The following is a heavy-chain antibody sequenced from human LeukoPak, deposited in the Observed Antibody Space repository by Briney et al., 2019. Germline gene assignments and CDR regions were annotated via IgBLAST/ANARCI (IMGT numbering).Heavy chain of an antibody. D-gene: IGHD2-21*02. CDR3: ARKGCTGDCYRFDP. CDR2: INTDNGNT. Sequence: GASVKDSCKASGYTCNTYDISWVRQAPGQRPEWMGWINTDNGNTKYAQKFQGRVTMTTDTSTSTAYMELSSLRSDDTAVYYCARKGCTGDCYRFDPWGQGTLVTVSS. J-gene: IGHJ5*02. CDR1: GYTCNTYD. V-gene: IGHV1-18*01.